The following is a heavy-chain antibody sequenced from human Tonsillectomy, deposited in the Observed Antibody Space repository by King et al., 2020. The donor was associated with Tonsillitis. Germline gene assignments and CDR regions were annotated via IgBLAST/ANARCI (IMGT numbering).Heavy chain of an antibody. Sequence: VQLVESGGGVVQPGRSLRLSCAASGFTFSSYGMHWVRQAPGKGLEWVAVISYDGSNKYYADSVKGRFTISRDNSKNTLYLQMNSLRAEDTAVYYCAKARWSGSYYFDYWGQGTLVTVSS. V-gene: IGHV3-30*18. CDR3: AKARWSGSYYFDY. J-gene: IGHJ4*02. CDR2: ISYDGSNK. D-gene: IGHD1-26*01. CDR1: GFTFSSYG.